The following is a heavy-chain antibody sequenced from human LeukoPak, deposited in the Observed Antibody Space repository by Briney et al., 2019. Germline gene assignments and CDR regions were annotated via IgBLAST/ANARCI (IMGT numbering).Heavy chain of an antibody. J-gene: IGHJ2*01. Sequence: ASVKVSCKASGGTFSSYAISWVRQAPGQGLEWMGRINPILGIANYAQKFQGRVTITADKSTSTAYMELSSLRSEDTAVYYCARRGGAVAKGWYFDLWGRGTLVTVSS. CDR3: ARRGGAVAKGWYFDL. CDR2: INPILGIA. D-gene: IGHD3-16*01. V-gene: IGHV1-69*04. CDR1: GGTFSSYA.